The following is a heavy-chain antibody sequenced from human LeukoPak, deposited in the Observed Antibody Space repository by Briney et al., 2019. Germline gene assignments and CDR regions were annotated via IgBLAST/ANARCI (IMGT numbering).Heavy chain of an antibody. D-gene: IGHD3-10*01. J-gene: IGHJ5*02. Sequence: SVKVSCRASGGTFSSYAISWVRQAPGQGLEWMGGIIPIFGTANYAQKFQGRVTITADESTSTAYMELSSLRSEDTAVYYCARAGPKVWVRGPRNWFDPWGQGTLVTVSS. CDR2: IIPIFGTA. CDR3: ARAGPKVWVRGPRNWFDP. CDR1: GGTFSSYA. V-gene: IGHV1-69*13.